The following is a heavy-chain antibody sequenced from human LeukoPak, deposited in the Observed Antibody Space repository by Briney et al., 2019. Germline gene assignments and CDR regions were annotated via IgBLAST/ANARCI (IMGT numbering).Heavy chain of an antibody. D-gene: IGHD3-16*01. CDR2: TYYTAGT. CDR1: GGSITSHY. V-gene: IGHV4-59*08. CDR3: ARHRDSLGFHNWFDP. Sequence: SETLSLTCTVSGGSITSHYWSWIRQSPGKGLEWIGFTYYTAGTNSNPSLKSRVTMSADPSKNQVSLRLVSVTAADTAIYYCARHRDSLGFHNWFDPWGQGALVTVSS. J-gene: IGHJ5*02.